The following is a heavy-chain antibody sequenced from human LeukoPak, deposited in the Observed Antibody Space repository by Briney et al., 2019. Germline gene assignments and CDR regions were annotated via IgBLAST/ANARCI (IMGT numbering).Heavy chain of an antibody. CDR3: ASRGGYKFRFTVYYYYYMDV. CDR2: INHSGNT. CDR1: GFTVSSNY. Sequence: GSLRLSCAASGFTVSSNYMSWIRQPPGKGLEWIGEINHSGNTNYNSSLKSRVTISVDTSKNQFSLKLSSVTAADTAVYYCASRGGYKFRFTVYYYYYMDVWGNGTTVTDSS. V-gene: IGHV4-34*01. D-gene: IGHD3-10*01. J-gene: IGHJ6*03.